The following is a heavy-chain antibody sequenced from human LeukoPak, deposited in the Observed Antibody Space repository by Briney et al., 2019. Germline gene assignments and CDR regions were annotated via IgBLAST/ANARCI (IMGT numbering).Heavy chain of an antibody. D-gene: IGHD1-7*01. CDR1: GGSISSGGYY. V-gene: IGHV4-31*03. J-gene: IGHJ5*02. CDR2: IYYSGST. Sequence: SQTLSLTCTVSGGSISSGGYYWSWIRQHPGKGLESIVYIYYSGSTYYNPSLKSRVTLSVDTSKNQFSLKLTSVTAADTAVYYCARDFHLTGATSRWFDPWGQGTLVTVSS. CDR3: ARDFHLTGATSRWFDP.